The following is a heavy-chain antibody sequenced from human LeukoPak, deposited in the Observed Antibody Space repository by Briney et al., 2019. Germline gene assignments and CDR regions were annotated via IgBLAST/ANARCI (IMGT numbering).Heavy chain of an antibody. J-gene: IGHJ6*02. CDR3: AKAGRGSGSYYNDYYYYGMDV. CDR1: GFTFDDYT. V-gene: IGHV3-43*01. Sequence: GGSLRLSCAASGFTFDDYTMHWVRQAPGKGLEWVSLISWDGGSTYYADSVKGRFTISRDNSKNSLYLQMNSLRTEDTALYYCAKAGRGSGSYYNDYYYYGMDVWGQGTTVTVSS. D-gene: IGHD3-10*01. CDR2: ISWDGGST.